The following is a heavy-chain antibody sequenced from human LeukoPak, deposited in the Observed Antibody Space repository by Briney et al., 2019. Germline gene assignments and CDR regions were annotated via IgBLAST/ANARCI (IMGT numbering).Heavy chain of an antibody. Sequence: PPETLSLTCTVSGGSISSYYWSWIRQPAGKGLEWIGRIYTSGSTNYNPSPKSRVTISVDRSKNQFSLKLSSVTAADTAVYYCARGWDVWGKGTTVTVSS. CDR3: ARGWDV. CDR1: GGSISSYY. CDR2: IYTSGST. J-gene: IGHJ6*04. V-gene: IGHV4-4*07.